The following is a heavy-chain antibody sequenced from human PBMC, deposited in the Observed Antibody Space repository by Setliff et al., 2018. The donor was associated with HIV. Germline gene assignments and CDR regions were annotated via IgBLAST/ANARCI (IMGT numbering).Heavy chain of an antibody. J-gene: IGHJ4*02. CDR1: GGSISSSSHH. CDR2: IYYSGNS. V-gene: IGHV4-39*02. CDR3: AREGITGTTLHPY. D-gene: IGHD1-7*01. Sequence: SETLSLTCTVSGGSISSSSHHWSWIRQTPGKGLEWIGSIYYSGNSYYNPSLQSRVTISVDTSKNQFSLKLSSVRAEDTAVYYCAREGITGTTLHPYWGQGTLVTVSS.